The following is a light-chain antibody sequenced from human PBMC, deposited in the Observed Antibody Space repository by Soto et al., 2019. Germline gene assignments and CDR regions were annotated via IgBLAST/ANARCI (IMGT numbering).Light chain of an antibody. CDR3: SSYKSSSTLYV. Sequence: QAVVTQPASVSGSPGQSITISCTGTSSDVGGYNYVSWYQQHPGKAPKLMIYDVSNRPSGVSNRFSGSKSGNTASLTISGPQAEDEGDYYFSSYKSSSTLYVFGTGTQLTVL. CDR2: DVS. V-gene: IGLV2-14*01. J-gene: IGLJ1*01. CDR1: SSDVGGYNY.